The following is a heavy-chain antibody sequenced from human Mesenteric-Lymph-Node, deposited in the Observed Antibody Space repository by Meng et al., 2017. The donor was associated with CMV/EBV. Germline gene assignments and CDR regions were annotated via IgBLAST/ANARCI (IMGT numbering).Heavy chain of an antibody. V-gene: IGHV1-69*01. CDR1: GTLSSYR. Sequence: GTLSSYRITWVRQAPGQGLEYMGWIIPLFGSTHYARKFQGRVIMTADDSTNTAYMELSSLRSDDTAVYYCARGGEYSIPYGRGYFDPWGQGTLVTVSS. J-gene: IGHJ5*02. D-gene: IGHD2/OR15-2a*01. CDR3: ARGGEYSIPYGRGYFDP. CDR2: IIPLFGST.